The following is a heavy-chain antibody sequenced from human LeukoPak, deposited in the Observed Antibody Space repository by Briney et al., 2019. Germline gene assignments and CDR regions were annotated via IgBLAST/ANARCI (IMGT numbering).Heavy chain of an antibody. CDR2: IRYDESDK. CDR3: ASGSRDGYNYRFDY. D-gene: IGHD5-24*01. V-gene: IGHV3-30*02. Sequence: PGGSLRLSCAASGFTFSSYDMHWIRQAPGKGLEWVAFIRYDESDKKYADSVKGRFTISRDNAKNSLYLQMNSLRADDTAVYYCASGSRDGYNYRFDYWGQGTLVTVSS. J-gene: IGHJ4*02. CDR1: GFTFSSYD.